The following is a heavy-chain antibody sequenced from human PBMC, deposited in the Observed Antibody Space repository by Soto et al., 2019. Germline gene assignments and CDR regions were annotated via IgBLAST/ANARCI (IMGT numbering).Heavy chain of an antibody. V-gene: IGHV3-74*01. CDR3: ARDRERFWSGYPPYYYYGMDV. CDR2: INSDGSST. Sequence: GGSLRLSCAASGFTFSIYWMHWVRQAPGKGLVWVSRINSDGSSTSYADSVKGRFTISRDNAKNTLYLQMNSLRAEDTAVYYCARDRERFWSGYPPYYYYGMDVWGQGTTVTVSS. J-gene: IGHJ6*02. D-gene: IGHD3-3*01. CDR1: GFTFSIYW.